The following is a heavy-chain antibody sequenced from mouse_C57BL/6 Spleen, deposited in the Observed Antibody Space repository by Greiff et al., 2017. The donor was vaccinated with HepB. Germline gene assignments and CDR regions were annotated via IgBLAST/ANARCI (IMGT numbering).Heavy chain of an antibody. Sequence: QVQLQQSGPELVKPGASVKISCKASGYAFSSSWMNWVKQRPGKGLEWIGRIYPGDGDTNYNGKFKGKATLTADKSSSTAYMQLSSLTSEDSAVYFCARWGTTVVESHWGQGTTLTVSS. V-gene: IGHV1-82*01. J-gene: IGHJ2*01. CDR1: GYAFSSSW. CDR3: ARWGTTVVESH. CDR2: IYPGDGDT. D-gene: IGHD1-1*01.